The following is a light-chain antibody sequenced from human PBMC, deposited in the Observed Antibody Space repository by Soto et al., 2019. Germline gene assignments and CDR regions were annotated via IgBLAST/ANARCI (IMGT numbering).Light chain of an antibody. Sequence: EIVMTQSPATLSVSPGERATLSCRASQSVSSNLAWYQQKPGQAPRLLLYGASTRATGIPARCSGSGSGTEFTRTISSLQSEEFAVEYGQQYNNWPQTFGQGTKVEIK. J-gene: IGKJ1*01. CDR1: QSVSSN. CDR3: QQYNNWPQT. V-gene: IGKV3-15*01. CDR2: GAS.